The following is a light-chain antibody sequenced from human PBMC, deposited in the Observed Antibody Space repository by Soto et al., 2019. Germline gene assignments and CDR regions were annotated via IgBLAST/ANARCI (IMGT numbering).Light chain of an antibody. CDR3: QQANSFPWT. CDR1: QGISSW. J-gene: IGKJ1*01. Sequence: IQMTQSPSSLSASVGDRVTITCRASQGISSWLVWYQQRPGKAPKLLIYDASSLQSGVPSRFSGSGSGTDFTLTISSLQPEDFATYYCQQANSFPWTFGQGTKVDIK. CDR2: DAS. V-gene: IGKV1-12*01.